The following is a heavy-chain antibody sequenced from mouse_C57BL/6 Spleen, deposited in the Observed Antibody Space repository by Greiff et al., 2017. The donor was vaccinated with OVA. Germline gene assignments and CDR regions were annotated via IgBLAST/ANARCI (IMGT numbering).Heavy chain of an antibody. Sequence: EVKLMESGEGLVKPGGSLKLSCAASGFTFSSYAMSWVRQTPEKRLEWVAYISSGGDYIYYADTVKGRFTISRDNARNTLYLQMSSLKSEDTAMYYCTREGGGSSYLYAMDYWGQGTSVTVSS. CDR3: TREGGGSSYLYAMDY. J-gene: IGHJ4*01. CDR2: ISSGGDYI. CDR1: GFTFSSYA. V-gene: IGHV5-9-1*02. D-gene: IGHD1-1*01.